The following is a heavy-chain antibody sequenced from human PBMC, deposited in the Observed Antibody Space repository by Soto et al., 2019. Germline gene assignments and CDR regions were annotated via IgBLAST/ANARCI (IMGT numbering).Heavy chain of an antibody. V-gene: IGHV2-5*02. D-gene: IGHD5-12*01. CDR1: GFSLSTSGVG. CDR3: AHTMNGYKSFDY. Sequence: QITLKESGPPLVKPTQTLTLTCTFSGFSLSTSGVGVGWIRQPPGKALEWLALIYWDDDKRYSPSLKSRLTITKDTSKNQVVLTMTNMDPVDTATYYCAHTMNGYKSFDYWGQGTLVTVSS. CDR2: IYWDDDK. J-gene: IGHJ4*02.